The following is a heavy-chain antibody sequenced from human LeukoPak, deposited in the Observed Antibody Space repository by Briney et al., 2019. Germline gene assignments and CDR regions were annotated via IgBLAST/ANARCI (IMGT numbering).Heavy chain of an antibody. CDR3: LSGPGH. J-gene: IGHJ4*02. CDR2: INEDASEE. V-gene: IGHV3-7*01. CDR1: GFIFRNYW. Sequence: PGGSLRLSCAAAGFIFRNYWMGWVRQAPGKGLEWVANINEDASEEYYVDSVKGRFTISRDNAKNSLYLQMNILRAEDTAVFYCLSGPGHCGQGTLVTVSS.